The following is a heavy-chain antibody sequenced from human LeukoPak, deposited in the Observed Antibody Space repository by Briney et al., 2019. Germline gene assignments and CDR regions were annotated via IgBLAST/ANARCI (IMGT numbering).Heavy chain of an antibody. D-gene: IGHD2-21*01. J-gene: IGHJ4*02. Sequence: GASVKVSCKASGYTFVNYDINWVRQATGQGLEWVGWVNPRSGATASSQKFQGRVSITSDASINTAHMELSSLRSEDTALYYCTRGRIALSWGQGTLITVSS. CDR2: VNPRSGAT. CDR1: GYTFVNYD. CDR3: TRGRIALS. V-gene: IGHV1-8*03.